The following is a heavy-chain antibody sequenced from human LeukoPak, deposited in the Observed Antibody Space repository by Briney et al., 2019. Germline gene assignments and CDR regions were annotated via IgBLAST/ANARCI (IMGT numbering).Heavy chain of an antibody. J-gene: IGHJ4*02. CDR3: ARAGGYGLIDY. D-gene: IGHD5-18*01. V-gene: IGHV4-38-2*02. CDR1: GYSISSGYY. CDR2: IYLSGST. Sequence: SETLSLTCTVSGYSISSGYYWGWIRQPPGKGQEWIGSIYLSGSTYYNPSLKSRVTLSVDTSKNQFSLKLSSVTAADTAVYYCARAGGYGLIDYWGQGTMVTVSS.